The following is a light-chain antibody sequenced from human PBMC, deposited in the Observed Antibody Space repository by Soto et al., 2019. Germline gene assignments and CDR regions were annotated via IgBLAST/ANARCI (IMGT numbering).Light chain of an antibody. V-gene: IGLV1-40*01. CDR1: RSNVGARNC. CDR3: QSCDNSLSGYV. Sequence: QSVLTQPPSVSGAPGQRVTISCSGSRSNVGARNCVFWYQQLPSTAPKFLMSQNSGRPSGVPDRFSASESATAASLSITGLEVEDEDGDDYQSCDNSLSGYVFGGGTKLTVL. CDR2: QNS. J-gene: IGLJ1*01.